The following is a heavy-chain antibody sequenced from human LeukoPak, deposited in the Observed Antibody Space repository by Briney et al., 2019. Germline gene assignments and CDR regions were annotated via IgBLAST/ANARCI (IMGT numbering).Heavy chain of an antibody. CDR2: IYYSGST. J-gene: IGHJ4*02. Sequence: PSETLSLTCTVSGGSISSYYWSWIRQPPGKGLEWIGYIYYSGSTNYNPSLKSRVTISLDTSKNQFSLKLSSVTAADTAVYYCARDRPGSYYKSWGIDYWGQGTLVTVSS. CDR1: GGSISSYY. V-gene: IGHV4-59*01. CDR3: ARDRPGSYYKSWGIDY. D-gene: IGHD3-10*01.